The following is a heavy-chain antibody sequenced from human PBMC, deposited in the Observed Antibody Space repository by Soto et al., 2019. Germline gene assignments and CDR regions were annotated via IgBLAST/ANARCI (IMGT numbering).Heavy chain of an antibody. D-gene: IGHD3-10*01. J-gene: IGHJ4*02. CDR3: ARDRDVFRTSLPSYDFDY. CDR1: GGTFSSYA. CDR2: IIPIFGTA. V-gene: IGHV1-69*01. Sequence: QAQLVQSGAEVKKPGSSVNVSCKASGGTFSSYAISWVRQAPGQGLEWMGGIIPIFGTANYAQKFQGRVTITADESTSTAYMELSSLRSEDTAVYYCARDRDVFRTSLPSYDFDYWGQGTLVTVSS.